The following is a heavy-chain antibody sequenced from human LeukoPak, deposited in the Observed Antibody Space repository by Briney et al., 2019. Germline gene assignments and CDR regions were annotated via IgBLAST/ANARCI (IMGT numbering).Heavy chain of an antibody. J-gene: IGHJ4*02. V-gene: IGHV3-23*01. Sequence: PGGSLRLSCAASGFTFTSYAMNWVRQAPGKGLEWVSGVGPSGARTYYADSVKGRFTVSRDNSKNTLYLQMNSLRGEDTAVYYCAKDLVEDGDYYFDYWGQGTLVTVSS. CDR3: AKDLVEDGDYYFDY. D-gene: IGHD4-17*01. CDR2: VGPSGART. CDR1: GFTFTSYA.